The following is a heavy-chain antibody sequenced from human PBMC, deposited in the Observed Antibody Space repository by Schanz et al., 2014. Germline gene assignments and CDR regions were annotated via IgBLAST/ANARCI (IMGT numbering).Heavy chain of an antibody. CDR2: IFTDGRT. D-gene: IGHD3-10*01. Sequence: VRLVESGGGVVQPGRSLRLSCVASGFTFSSYDVFWVRQAPGKGLEWVSIIFTDGRTYYADSVKGRFTISRDNSKNTVHLQMNSLRAEDTAVYYCAKQHIVRGVIYLNWFDSWGQGTLVTVSS. J-gene: IGHJ5*01. CDR1: GFTFSSYD. CDR3: AKQHIVRGVIYLNWFDS. V-gene: IGHV3-NL1*01.